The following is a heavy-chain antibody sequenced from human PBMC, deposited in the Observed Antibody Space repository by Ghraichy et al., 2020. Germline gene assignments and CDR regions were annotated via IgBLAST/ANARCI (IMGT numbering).Heavy chain of an antibody. CDR2: IYNSGST. CDR3: AGGGYCSSSSCYTPLFDY. CDR1: GASISRYY. J-gene: IGHJ4*02. D-gene: IGHD2-2*02. Sequence: GSLSLTCTVSGASISRYYWSWIRQPPGKGLEWIGYIYNSGSTNYNPSLKSRLTISVDTSKSQFSLNLRSMTAADTAVYYCAGGGYCSSSSCYTPLFDYWGQGALVTVSS. V-gene: IGHV4-59*01.